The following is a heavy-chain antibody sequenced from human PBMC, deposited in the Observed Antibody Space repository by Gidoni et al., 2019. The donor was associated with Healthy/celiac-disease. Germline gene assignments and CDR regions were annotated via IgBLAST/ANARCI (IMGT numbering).Heavy chain of an antibody. V-gene: IGHV3-33*01. J-gene: IGHJ5*02. D-gene: IGHD6-13*01. CDR1: GFTFSSYG. Sequence: QVQLVESGGGVVQPGRSLRLSCAASGFTFSSYGMHWVSQAPGKGLGWVAVIWYDGSNKYYAASVKSRFTISRDNSKNTLYLQMNSLRAEDTAVYYCAREVAAAGLWFDPWGQGTLVAVSS. CDR3: AREVAAAGLWFDP. CDR2: IWYDGSNK.